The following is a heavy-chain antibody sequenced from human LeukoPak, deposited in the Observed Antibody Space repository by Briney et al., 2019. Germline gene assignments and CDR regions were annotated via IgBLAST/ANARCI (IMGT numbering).Heavy chain of an antibody. CDR3: ARGVLREQQLGLDY. V-gene: IGHV1-3*01. CDR2: INAGNGNT. Sequence: GASVKVFCKASGYTFTSYAIHWVRQAPGQRLEWMGWINAGNGNTQYSQKFQGRVTITRDTSAGTAYMELSSLRSEDTAVYYCARGVLREQQLGLDYWGQGTLVTVSS. CDR1: GYTFTSYA. D-gene: IGHD6-13*01. J-gene: IGHJ4*02.